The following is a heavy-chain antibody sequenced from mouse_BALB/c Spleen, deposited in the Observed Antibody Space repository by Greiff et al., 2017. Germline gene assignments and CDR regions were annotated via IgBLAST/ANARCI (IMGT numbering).Heavy chain of an antibody. Sequence: QVQLQQPGADLVKPGASVKLSCKASGYTFTSYWMHWVKQRPGQGLEWIGEINPSNGRTNYNEKFKSKATLPVDKSSSTAYMQLSSLTSEDSAVYYCARGGYYFDYWGQGTTLTVSS. CDR1: GYTFTSYW. CDR2: INPSNGRT. CDR3: ARGGYYFDY. V-gene: IGHV1S81*02. J-gene: IGHJ2*01.